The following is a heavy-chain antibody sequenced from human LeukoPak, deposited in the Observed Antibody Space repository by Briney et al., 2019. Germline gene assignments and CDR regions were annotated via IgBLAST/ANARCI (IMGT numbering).Heavy chain of an antibody. V-gene: IGHV1-18*01. CDR3: AGGYCSGGSCYFMRKGFDY. J-gene: IGHJ4*02. CDR2: ISAYNGNT. Sequence: ASVKVSCKASGYTFTSYDINWVRQATGQGLEWMGWISAYNGNTNYAQKLQGRVTMTTDTSTSTAYMELRSLRSDDTAVYYCAGGYCSGGSCYFMRKGFDYWGQGTLVTVSS. CDR1: GYTFTSYD. D-gene: IGHD2-15*01.